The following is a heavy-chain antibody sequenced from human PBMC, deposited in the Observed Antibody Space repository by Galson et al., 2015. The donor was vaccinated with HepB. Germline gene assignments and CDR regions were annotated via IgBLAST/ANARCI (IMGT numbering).Heavy chain of an antibody. J-gene: IGHJ4*02. Sequence: QSGAEVKKPGESLRISCKGSGYSFTSYWINWVRQMSGKGLEWMGRIDPGDPYTKYSPSFQGHVTISDDKSISTAYLQWSSLKASATAMYNSARSAGGTRFDFWGQGTLVTVSS. D-gene: IGHD4-23*01. V-gene: IGHV5-10-1*01. CDR3: ARSAGGTRFDF. CDR1: GYSFTSYW. CDR2: IDPGDPYT.